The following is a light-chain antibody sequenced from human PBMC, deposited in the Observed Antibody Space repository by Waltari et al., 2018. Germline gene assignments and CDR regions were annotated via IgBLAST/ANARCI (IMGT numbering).Light chain of an antibody. V-gene: IGKV3-20*01. J-gene: IGKJ1*01. CDR1: QSVSKY. CDR2: DAS. CDR3: QKYGTLPAT. Sequence: EIVLTQSPGTLSLSQGERATLSCRASQSVSKYLAWYQQKPGQAPRLLIYDASTRATGIPDRFSATGWGTDFSLSISRLEPEDFAVYYCQKYGTLPATFGQGTKVQMK.